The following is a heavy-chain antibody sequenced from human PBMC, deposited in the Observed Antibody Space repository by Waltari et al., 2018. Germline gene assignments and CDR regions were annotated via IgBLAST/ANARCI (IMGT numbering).Heavy chain of an antibody. CDR2: IIPIFGTA. CDR1: GGTFSSYA. D-gene: IGHD5-12*01. Sequence: QVQLVQSGAEVKKPGSSVTVSCKASGGTFSSYATSWVLPAPGQGLEWMGGIIPIFGTANYAQKFQGRVTITADESTSTAYMELSSLRSEDTAVYYCARDRYSGYDLNYYYYGMDVWGQGTTVTVSS. J-gene: IGHJ6*02. V-gene: IGHV1-69*01. CDR3: ARDRYSGYDLNYYYYGMDV.